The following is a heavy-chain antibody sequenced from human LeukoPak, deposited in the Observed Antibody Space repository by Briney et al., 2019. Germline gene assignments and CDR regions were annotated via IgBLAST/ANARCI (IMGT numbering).Heavy chain of an antibody. CDR2: IYYSGST. CDR3: ARDHSPSGAFDI. J-gene: IGHJ3*02. CDR1: GGSISSYY. V-gene: IGHV4-59*01. Sequence: SETLSLTCTVSGGSISSYYWSWIRQPPGKGLKWIGYIYYSGSTNYNPPLKSRVTISVDTSKNQFSLKLSSVTAADTAVYYCARDHSPSGAFDIWGQGTMVTVSS. D-gene: IGHD3-10*01.